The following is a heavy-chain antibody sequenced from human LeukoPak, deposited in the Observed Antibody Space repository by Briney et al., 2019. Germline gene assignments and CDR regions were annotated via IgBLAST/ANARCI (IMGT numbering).Heavy chain of an antibody. Sequence: GGSLRLSCAASGFTFSNYAMNWVRQAPGKGLEWVSAISGSGGNTYYSDSVKGRFTISRDNSKNTLYLQMNSLRAEDTAVYYCASRVVPAAVWGQGTMVTVSS. D-gene: IGHD2-2*01. CDR3: ASRVVPAAV. J-gene: IGHJ3*01. V-gene: IGHV3-23*01. CDR1: GFTFSNYA. CDR2: ISGSGGNT.